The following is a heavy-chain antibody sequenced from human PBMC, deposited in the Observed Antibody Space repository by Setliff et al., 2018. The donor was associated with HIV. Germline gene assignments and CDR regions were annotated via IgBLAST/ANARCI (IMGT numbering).Heavy chain of an antibody. CDR3: TIPASSLAPN. CDR1: GASISSHNYY. CDR2: IRSSGDT. Sequence: PSETLSLTCTVSGASISSHNYYWGWIRQSPGKGLEWIASIRSSGDTYYNPSLQSRVIISVDTSNNQISLKLTSVTAADTAVYHCTIPASSLAPNWGRGTLVTVSS. V-gene: IGHV4-39*01. J-gene: IGHJ4*02.